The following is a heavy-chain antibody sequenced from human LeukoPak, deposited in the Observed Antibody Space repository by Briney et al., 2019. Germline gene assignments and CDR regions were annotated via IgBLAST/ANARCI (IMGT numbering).Heavy chain of an antibody. CDR3: ARERVVVGTSTNYYGLDV. J-gene: IGHJ6*02. Sequence: GGSLRLSCAASGFSFSSYGMHWVRQAPGEGLESVSVIWYDGSNEYYSDSVKGRFTISRDNSQNTLSLQMNRLTPEDTAVYYCARERVVVGTSTNYYGLDVWGQGTTVTVSS. V-gene: IGHV3-33*01. CDR2: IWYDGSNE. D-gene: IGHD2-15*01. CDR1: GFSFSSYG.